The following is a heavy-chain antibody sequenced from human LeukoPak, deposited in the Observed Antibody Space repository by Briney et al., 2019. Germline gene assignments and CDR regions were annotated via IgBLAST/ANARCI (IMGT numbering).Heavy chain of an antibody. Sequence: GGCLRLSCAASGFTFSSYAMHWVRQAPGKGLEWEAVISYDGSNKYYADSVKGRFTISRDNSKNTLYLQMNSLRAEDTAVYYCARDRGYCSSTSCIEGFDYWGQGTLVTVSS. J-gene: IGHJ4*02. CDR1: GFTFSSYA. D-gene: IGHD2-2*01. CDR3: ARDRGYCSSTSCIEGFDY. V-gene: IGHV3-30*01. CDR2: ISYDGSNK.